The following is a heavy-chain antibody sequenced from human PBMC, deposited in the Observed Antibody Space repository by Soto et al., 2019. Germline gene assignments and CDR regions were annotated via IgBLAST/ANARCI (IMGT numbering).Heavy chain of an antibody. D-gene: IGHD3-10*01. Sequence: GGSLRLSWAASGVTLNNYAMSWVRQSPGKGLEWVSTITGTGTNTYRADSVKGRFTISRDNSKNTLFLQMNSLRADDTAVYYCAKDLRGFSNWLDPRGQGTLVTVSS. CDR2: ITGTGTNT. CDR1: GVTLNNYA. CDR3: AKDLRGFSNWLDP. V-gene: IGHV3-23*01. J-gene: IGHJ5*02.